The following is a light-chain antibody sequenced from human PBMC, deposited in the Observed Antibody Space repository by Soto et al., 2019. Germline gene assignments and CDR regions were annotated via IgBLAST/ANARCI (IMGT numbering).Light chain of an antibody. Sequence: EIVLTQSPGTLSLSPGERATLSCRAAQTISNTYLAWYQQKPGQAPRLLIYGASNRATGVPERFSGSGSGTDFTLTISRLEPEDFGVYYCQQYANSRTFGQGTKVEIK. J-gene: IGKJ1*01. CDR3: QQYANSRT. CDR1: QTISNTY. V-gene: IGKV3-20*01. CDR2: GAS.